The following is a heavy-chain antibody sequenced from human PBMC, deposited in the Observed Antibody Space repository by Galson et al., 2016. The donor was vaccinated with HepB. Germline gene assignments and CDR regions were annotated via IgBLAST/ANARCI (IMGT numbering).Heavy chain of an antibody. CDR1: GFTFSNAW. CDR3: TKGITVLRLGQMPR. Sequence: SLRLSCAASGFTFSNAWMSWVRQAPGKGLEWVGRIRSKTDGGRTDYPAPVKGRFTISRDDSKNTLYLQMNSLKTEDTAMYYCTKGITVLRLGQMPRWGQGTLVTVSS. CDR2: IRSKTDGGRT. D-gene: IGHD4-17*01. J-gene: IGHJ4*02. V-gene: IGHV3-15*01.